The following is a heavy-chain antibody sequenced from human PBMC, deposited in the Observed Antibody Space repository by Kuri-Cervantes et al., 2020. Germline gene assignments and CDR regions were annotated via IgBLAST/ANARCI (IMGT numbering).Heavy chain of an antibody. CDR3: ARIPAKAIGAVDV. V-gene: IGHV4-61*02. CDR1: GGSISSSSYY. CDR2: IYTSGST. J-gene: IGHJ3*01. D-gene: IGHD2-2*01. Sequence: SETLSLTCTVSGGSISSSSYYWGWIRQPAGKGLEWIGRIYTSGSTNYNPSLKSRVTISVDTSENQFSLKLSSVTAADTAVYYCARIPAKAIGAVDVWGQGTLVTVSS.